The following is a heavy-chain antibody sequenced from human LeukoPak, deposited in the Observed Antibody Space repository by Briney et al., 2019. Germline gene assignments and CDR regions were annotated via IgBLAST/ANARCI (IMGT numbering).Heavy chain of an antibody. CDR1: GFSLRTSGMR. D-gene: IGHD2-2*01. CDR2: IDWDDDK. CDR3: ARRTSSSFYFDY. V-gene: IGHV2-70*04. Sequence: ESGPALLKPTRTLTLTCTFSGFSLRTSGMRVSWIRQPPGKALEWLALIDWDDDKFYSTSLKTRLTISKDTSKNQVVLTMTNMDPVDTAIYYCARRTSSSFYFDYWGQGTLVTVS. J-gene: IGHJ4*02.